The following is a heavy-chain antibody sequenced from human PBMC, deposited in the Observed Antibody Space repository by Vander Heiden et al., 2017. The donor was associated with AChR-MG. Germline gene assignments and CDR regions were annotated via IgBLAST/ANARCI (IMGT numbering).Heavy chain of an antibody. CDR3: ARRDSSGWGG. Sequence: QLQLQESGPGLVKPSETLSLTCTVPGGSISSSSYYWGWIRQPPGKGLEWIGSIYYSGSTYYNPSLKSRVTISVDTSKNQFSLKLSSVTAADTAVYYCARRDSSGWGGWGQGTLVTVSS. D-gene: IGHD6-19*01. J-gene: IGHJ4*02. CDR2: IYYSGST. CDR1: GGSISSSSYY. V-gene: IGHV4-39*01.